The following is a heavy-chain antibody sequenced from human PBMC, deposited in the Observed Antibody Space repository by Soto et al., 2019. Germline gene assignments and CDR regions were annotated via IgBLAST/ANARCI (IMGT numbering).Heavy chain of an antibody. V-gene: IGHV5-51*01. D-gene: IGHD6-13*01. CDR3: ARTSAAGKYYYAMDV. Sequence: GESLKISCKGSGYRFTSYWIGWVRQMPGKGLEWMGIIYPGDSDTRYSPSFQGQVTISADKSISTAYLQWSSLKASDTAMYYCARTSAAGKYYYAMDVWGQGTTVTVSS. CDR1: GYRFTSYW. J-gene: IGHJ6*02. CDR2: IYPGDSDT.